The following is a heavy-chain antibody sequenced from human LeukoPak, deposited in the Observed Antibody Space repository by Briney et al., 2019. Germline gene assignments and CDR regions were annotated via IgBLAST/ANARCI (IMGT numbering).Heavy chain of an antibody. V-gene: IGHV3-49*04. J-gene: IGHJ6*02. CDR3: TRGPILLWMHNGMDV. D-gene: IGHD5-18*01. CDR1: GFIIGDHS. CDR2: IISKAYGGTT. Sequence: PGGSLRLSCTAYGFIIGDHSRRWVRQAPGEGVEGVGFIISKAYGGTTEYAAYMKGTFTIARDDTKSIAYLQMDSLETADTALYYCTRGPILLWMHNGMDVWGQGTTVTVSS.